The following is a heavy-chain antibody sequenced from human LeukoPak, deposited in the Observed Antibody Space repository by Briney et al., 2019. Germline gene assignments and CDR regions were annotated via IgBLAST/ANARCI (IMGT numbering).Heavy chain of an antibody. CDR3: ARSGSGGWIDY. J-gene: IGHJ4*02. CDR1: VDSVSSNSAA. Sequence: SQSLSLTCAISVDSVSSNSAAWNWIRQTPSTGLEWLGRTYYRSKWYNGYAVSVKSRITISPDTSKSQFSLQLNSVTPEDTAVYYCARSGSGGWIDYWGQGTLVTVSS. V-gene: IGHV6-1*01. D-gene: IGHD6-19*01. CDR2: TYYRSKWYN.